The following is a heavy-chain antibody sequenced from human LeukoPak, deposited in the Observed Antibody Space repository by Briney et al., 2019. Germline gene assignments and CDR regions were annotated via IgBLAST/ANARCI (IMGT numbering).Heavy chain of an antibody. V-gene: IGHV3-43*02. CDR3: AKELSGSHTAGNY. J-gene: IGHJ4*02. CDR1: GFTFDDYA. CDR2: ISGDGGST. D-gene: IGHD1-26*01. Sequence: GGSLRLSCAASGFTFDDYAMHWVRQAPGKGLEWVSLISGDGGSTYYADSVKGRFTISRDNSKNSLYLQMNSLRTEDTALYHCAKELSGSHTAGNYWGQGTLVTVSS.